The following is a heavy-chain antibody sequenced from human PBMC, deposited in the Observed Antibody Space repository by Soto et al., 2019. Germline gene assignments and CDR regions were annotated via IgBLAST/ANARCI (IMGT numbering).Heavy chain of an antibody. CDR2: IYHSGST. V-gene: IGHV4-4*02. Sequence: QVQLQESGPGLVKPSGTLSLTCAVSGGSISSSNWWSWVLQPPRKGLEWIGEIYHSGSTNYNPSLRSRVTITVDTAKNQFSLKLSSVTAADTAVYYCARTRWGSSWHFAYWGQGTLVTVSS. CDR1: GGSISSSNW. J-gene: IGHJ4*02. CDR3: ARTRWGSSWHFAY. D-gene: IGHD6-13*01.